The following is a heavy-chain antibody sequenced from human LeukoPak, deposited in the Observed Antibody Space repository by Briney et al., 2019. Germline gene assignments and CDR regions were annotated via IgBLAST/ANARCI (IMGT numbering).Heavy chain of an antibody. CDR1: GYTFTSYD. D-gene: IGHD6-13*01. CDR3: ARGFGSSSWYTYYYYYYYMDV. Sequence: ASVKVSCKASGYTFTSYDINWVRQATGQGLEWMGWMNPNSGNTGYAQKFQGRVTMTRNTSISTAYMELSSLRSEDTAVYYCARGFGSSSWYTYYYYYYYMDVWGKGTTVTISS. V-gene: IGHV1-8*01. CDR2: MNPNSGNT. J-gene: IGHJ6*03.